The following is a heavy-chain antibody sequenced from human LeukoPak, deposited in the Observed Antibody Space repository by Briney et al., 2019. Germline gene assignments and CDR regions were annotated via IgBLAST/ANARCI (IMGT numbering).Heavy chain of an antibody. CDR3: ARHPVATIEVYFDY. D-gene: IGHD5-12*01. Sequence: SETLSLTCAVYGGSFSGYYWSWIRQPPGKGLEWIGEINHSGSTNYNPSLKSRVTILVDTSKNQFSLKLSSVTAADTAVYYCARHPVATIEVYFDYWGQGTLVTVSS. CDR2: INHSGST. CDR1: GGSFSGYY. V-gene: IGHV4-34*01. J-gene: IGHJ4*02.